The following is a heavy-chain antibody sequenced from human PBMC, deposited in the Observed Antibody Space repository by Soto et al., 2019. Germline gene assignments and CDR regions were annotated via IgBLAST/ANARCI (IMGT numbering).Heavy chain of an antibody. Sequence: TCTVSGDSITDGDYYWAWIRQPPGKGLEWIGSMLYSGLTYYNPSLKSRVTLSVDTSKNQFSVRLNSVTASDTAVYYCAPLSVSLSGPYGIHVWGQGTTVTVSS. J-gene: IGHJ6*02. D-gene: IGHD2-15*01. CDR3: APLSVSLSGPYGIHV. CDR2: MLYSGLT. V-gene: IGHV4-39*01. CDR1: GDSITDGDYY.